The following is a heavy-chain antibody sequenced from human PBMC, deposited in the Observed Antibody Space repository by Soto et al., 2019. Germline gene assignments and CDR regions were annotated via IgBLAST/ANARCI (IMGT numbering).Heavy chain of an antibody. CDR1: RFTFSNYA. Sequence: EVQLVQSGGGLVQPGGSLRLSCAASRFTFSNYALTWVRQAPGKGLEWVSTISGSGGNTYYADSVRGRFIISRDNPKNTLFLQMNSLRADDTAVYYCARRDSGGFYRFFDSWGQGTLVTVSS. CDR2: ISGSGGNT. CDR3: ARRDSGGFYRFFDS. D-gene: IGHD2-15*01. J-gene: IGHJ4*02. V-gene: IGHV3-23*04.